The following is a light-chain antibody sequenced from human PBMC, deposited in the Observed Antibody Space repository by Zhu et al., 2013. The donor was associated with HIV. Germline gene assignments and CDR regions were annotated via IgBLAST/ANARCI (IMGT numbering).Light chain of an antibody. V-gene: IGLV1-44*01. CDR1: RSNIGSNT. Sequence: QSVLTQPPSASGTPGQRVTISCSGSRSNIGSNTVNWYRQLPGTAPKLVIYSDNQRPSGVPDRFSGSRSGTSASLAISGLQSEDEADYYCAAWDDSLNGYVFGPGTKVAVL. CDR3: AAWDDSLNGYV. J-gene: IGLJ1*01. CDR2: SDN.